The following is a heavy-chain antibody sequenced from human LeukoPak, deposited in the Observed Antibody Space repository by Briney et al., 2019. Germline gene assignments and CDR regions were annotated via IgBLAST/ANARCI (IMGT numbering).Heavy chain of an antibody. Sequence: GGSLRLSCVVSEFIFSTYGMSWVRQAPGKGLEWVSAIDGTSSYIYYADSVKGRFTISRDNAKNSLYLQIDSLRADDTAIYYCVREARWATAFDLWGQGTMVTVSS. CDR1: EFIFSTYG. J-gene: IGHJ3*01. CDR2: IDGTSSYI. V-gene: IGHV3-21*03. D-gene: IGHD4-23*01. CDR3: VREARWATAFDL.